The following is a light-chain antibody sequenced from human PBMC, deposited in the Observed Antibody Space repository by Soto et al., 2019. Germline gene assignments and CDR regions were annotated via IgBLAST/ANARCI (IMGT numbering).Light chain of an antibody. Sequence: DIQMTQSPSTLSSSVGDRVTITCRASQSISDYLAWYQQRPRQAPKLLIYGGSSLESGVPSRFSGSGSGTEFTLTISSLQPTDFATYYCHQYATSSPTFGQGTKLEI. CDR2: GGS. J-gene: IGKJ2*01. CDR3: HQYATSSPT. V-gene: IGKV1-5*01. CDR1: QSISDY.